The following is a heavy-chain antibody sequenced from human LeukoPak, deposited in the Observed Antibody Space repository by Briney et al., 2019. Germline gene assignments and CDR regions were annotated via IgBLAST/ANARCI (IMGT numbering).Heavy chain of an antibody. CDR3: AKDRANWATDD. CDR1: GFTFTDHP. D-gene: IGHD3-16*01. Sequence: GGSLRLSCVASGFTFTDHPMNWVRQAPGKGLEWISYIGGDGIAFYADSVKGRFTASKDDARKSMYLQMNSLRVEDTAVYYCAKDRANWATDDWGQGTQVTVSS. V-gene: IGHV3-69-1*01. J-gene: IGHJ4*02. CDR2: IGGDGIA.